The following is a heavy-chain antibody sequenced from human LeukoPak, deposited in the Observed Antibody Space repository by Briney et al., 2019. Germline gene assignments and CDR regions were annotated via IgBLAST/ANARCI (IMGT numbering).Heavy chain of an antibody. V-gene: IGHV3-48*04. CDR1: GFTFGPYT. D-gene: IGHD6-13*01. CDR3: ARSLGIAAAGFDY. J-gene: IGHJ4*02. CDR2: ISSSSDTI. Sequence: PGGSLRLSCAASGFTFGPYTMNWVRQAPGKGLEWVSYISSSSDTIYYADSVKGRFTISRDNGKNSLYLQMNSLRAEDTAVYYCARSLGIAAAGFDYWGQGTLVTVSS.